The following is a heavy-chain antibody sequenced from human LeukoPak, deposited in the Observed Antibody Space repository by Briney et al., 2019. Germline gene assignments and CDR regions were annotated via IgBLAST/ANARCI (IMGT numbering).Heavy chain of an antibody. CDR3: AIYSAGEDFDY. J-gene: IGHJ4*02. CDR1: GYTFTSYG. Sequence: GASVKVSCKASGYTFTSYGISWVRQAPGQGLGWMGWISAYNGNTNFAQKLRGRVTMATDTSTSTAYMELRSLRSDDTAVYYCAIYSAGEDFDYWGQGTLVTVSS. V-gene: IGHV1-18*01. D-gene: IGHD6-13*01. CDR2: ISAYNGNT.